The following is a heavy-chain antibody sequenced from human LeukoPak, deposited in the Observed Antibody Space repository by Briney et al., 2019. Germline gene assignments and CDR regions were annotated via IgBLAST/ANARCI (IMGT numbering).Heavy chain of an antibody. V-gene: IGHV1-69*05. Sequence: SVKVSCKASGGTFSSYAISWVRQAPGQGLERMGRIIPIFGTANYAQKFQGRVTITTDESTSTAYMELSSLRSEDTAVYYCARSSLFGVGTGYFDYWGQGTLVTVSS. J-gene: IGHJ4*02. CDR3: ARSSLFGVGTGYFDY. D-gene: IGHD3-3*01. CDR1: GGTFSSYA. CDR2: IIPIFGTA.